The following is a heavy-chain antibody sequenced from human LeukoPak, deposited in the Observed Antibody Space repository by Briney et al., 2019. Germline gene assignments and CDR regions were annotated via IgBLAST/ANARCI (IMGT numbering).Heavy chain of an antibody. CDR2: MNPNSGNT. V-gene: IGHV1-8*03. CDR1: GYTFTGYY. J-gene: IGHJ6*03. D-gene: IGHD2-21*02. CDR3: ARLALDCGGDCYSGYYYYYMDV. Sequence: ASVKVSCKASGYTFTGYYVHWVRQAPGQGLEWMGWMNPNSGNTGYAQKFQGRVTITRNTSISTAYMELSSLRSEDTAVYYCARLALDCGGDCYSGYYYYYMDVWGKGTTVTVSS.